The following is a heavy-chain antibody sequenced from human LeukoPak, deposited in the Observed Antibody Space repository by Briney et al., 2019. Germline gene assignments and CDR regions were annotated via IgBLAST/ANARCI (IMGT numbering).Heavy chain of an antibody. Sequence: PSETLSLTCTVSGGSTSSYYWSWIRQPPGKGLEWIGRIYTSGSTNYNPSLKSRVTMSVDTSKNQFSLKLSSVTAADTAVYYCARAGYSSGWSIVEWGQGTLVTVSS. J-gene: IGHJ4*02. CDR3: ARAGYSSGWSIVE. CDR2: IYTSGST. V-gene: IGHV4-4*07. D-gene: IGHD6-19*01. CDR1: GGSTSSYY.